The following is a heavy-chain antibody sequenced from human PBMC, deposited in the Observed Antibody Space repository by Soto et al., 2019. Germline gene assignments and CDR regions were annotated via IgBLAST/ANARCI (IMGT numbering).Heavy chain of an antibody. V-gene: IGHV5-51*01. CDR2: IYPGDSDT. CDR3: ATQWRTQSFDI. Sequence: GESLKISCKGSGYSFTSYWIGWVRQMPGKGLDWMGIIYPGDSDTRYSPSFQGQVTISADKSISTAYLQWNGLKASDTAMYYCATQWRTQSFDIWGQGTMVTVSS. CDR1: GYSFTSYW. D-gene: IGHD1-7*01. J-gene: IGHJ3*02.